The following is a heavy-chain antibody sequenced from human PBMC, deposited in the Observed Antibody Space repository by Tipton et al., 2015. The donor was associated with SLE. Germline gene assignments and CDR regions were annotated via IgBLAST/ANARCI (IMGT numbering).Heavy chain of an antibody. V-gene: IGHV3-74*01. D-gene: IGHD4-23*01. J-gene: IGHJ4*02. CDR3: ARESRPYRYGGQDY. CDR2: LNTDGSTT. CDR1: GFTFSHYW. Sequence: SLRLFCAASGFTFSHYWMHWVRQAPGKGLVWVSRLNTDGSTTHYADSVKGRFIISRDNAKNTLHLLLNNLRVEDTAVYYCARESRPYRYGGQDYWGQGTLVTVSS.